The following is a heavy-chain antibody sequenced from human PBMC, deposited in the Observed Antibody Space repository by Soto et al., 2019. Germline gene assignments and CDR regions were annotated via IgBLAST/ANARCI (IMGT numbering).Heavy chain of an antibody. CDR2: IIPIFGTA. J-gene: IGHJ5*02. CDR3: ARAYGGWSSSSGFNWFDP. D-gene: IGHD6-6*01. Sequence: VKVSCKASGGTFSSYAISWVRQAPGQGLEWMGGIIPIFGTANYAQKFQGRVTITADESTSTAYMELSSLRSEDTAVYYCARAYGGWSSSSGFNWFDPWGQGTLVTVSS. V-gene: IGHV1-69*13. CDR1: GGTFSSYA.